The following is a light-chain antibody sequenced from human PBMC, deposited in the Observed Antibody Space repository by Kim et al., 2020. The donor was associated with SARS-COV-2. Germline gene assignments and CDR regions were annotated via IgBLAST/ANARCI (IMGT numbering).Light chain of an antibody. CDR2: CAS. CDR3: HHYDSSPNT. V-gene: IGKV3-20*01. CDR1: QSVHSPH. J-gene: IGKJ2*01. Sequence: GRATPPRRAQQSVHSPHFPWDPQKPGQAPRLLIYCASNSATGIPDRFSGSGSETDFTLAISRLEPEDFAVYYCHHYDSSPNTFGRGTKLEF.